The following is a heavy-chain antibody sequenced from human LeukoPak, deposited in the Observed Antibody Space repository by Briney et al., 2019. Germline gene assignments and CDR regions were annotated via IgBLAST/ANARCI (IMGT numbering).Heavy chain of an antibody. CDR3: ARDGESGRGNPRVDWFDS. J-gene: IGHJ5*01. CDR2: MNPNSGST. Sequence: ASVKVSCKASGYTFTNYDFNWMRQATGQGLEWMGWMNPNSGSTGYAQKFQGRVTMTRDTSISTAYMELSSLTSEDTAVYYCARDGESGRGNPRVDWFDSWGQGTLVTVSS. D-gene: IGHD4-17*01. CDR1: GYTFTNYD. V-gene: IGHV1-8*01.